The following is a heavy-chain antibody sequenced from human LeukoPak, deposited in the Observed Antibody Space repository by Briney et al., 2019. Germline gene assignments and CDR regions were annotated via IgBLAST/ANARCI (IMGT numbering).Heavy chain of an antibody. J-gene: IGHJ6*02. D-gene: IGHD6-13*01. CDR3: ARVGQQLAYYYYGMDV. V-gene: IGHV1-69*13. Sequence: ASVKVSCKASGGTFGSYAISWVRQAPGQGLEWMGGIIPIFGTANYAQKFQGRVTITADESTSTAYMELSSLRSEDTAVYYCARVGQQLAYYYYGMDVWGQGTTVTVSS. CDR1: GGTFGSYA. CDR2: IIPIFGTA.